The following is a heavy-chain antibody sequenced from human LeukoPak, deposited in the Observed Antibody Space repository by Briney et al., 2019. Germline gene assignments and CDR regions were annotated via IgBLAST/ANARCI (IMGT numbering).Heavy chain of an antibody. J-gene: IGHJ4*02. CDR3: ARGGNLEN. CDR1: GFTFRSYT. V-gene: IGHV3-21*01. Sequence: GGSLRLSCAASGFTFRSYTMNWVRQAPGKGLEWVSSISSSTAYIYYADSLRGRFSISRDNAGNSLYLQMNSLRAEDTAVYYCARGGNLENWGGGTLVTVSS. CDR2: ISSSTAYI. D-gene: IGHD1-14*01.